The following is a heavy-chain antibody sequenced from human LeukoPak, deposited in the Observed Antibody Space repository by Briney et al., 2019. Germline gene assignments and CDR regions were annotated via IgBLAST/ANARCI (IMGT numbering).Heavy chain of an antibody. Sequence: SETLSLTRTVSGGSISSSSYYWGWIRQPPGKGLEWIGSIYYSGSTYYNPSLKSRVTISVDTSKNQISLKLSSVTAADTAVYYCGRHKRFGHGDYGLYGMDVWGQGTTVTVSS. V-gene: IGHV4-39*01. J-gene: IGHJ6*02. D-gene: IGHD4-17*01. CDR1: GGSISSSSYY. CDR3: GRHKRFGHGDYGLYGMDV. CDR2: IYYSGST.